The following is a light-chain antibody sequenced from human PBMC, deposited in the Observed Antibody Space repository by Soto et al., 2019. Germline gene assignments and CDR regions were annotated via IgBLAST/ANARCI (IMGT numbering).Light chain of an antibody. CDR2: GAS. Sequence: ESVVTQSPGTLSLSPGERATLSCRASLTVSDNYLAWYQQKAGQAPRLVIYGASSRATGIPDRFSGSGSGTDFTLTISRLEPEDFAVYYCQQYGSSRTFGQGTKVDIK. CDR1: LTVSDNY. CDR3: QQYGSSRT. V-gene: IGKV3-20*01. J-gene: IGKJ1*01.